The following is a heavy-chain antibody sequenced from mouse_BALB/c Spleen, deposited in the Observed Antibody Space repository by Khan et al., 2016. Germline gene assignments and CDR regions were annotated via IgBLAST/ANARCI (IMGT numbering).Heavy chain of an antibody. CDR2: IDPENGDT. V-gene: IGHV14-4*02. CDR3: NAIYYGSDVYFDY. CDR1: VFNIKDYY. Sequence: VQLQQSGAELVRSGASVKLSCTASVFNIKDYYMHWVKQRPEQGLEWIGWIDPENGDTEYAPKFQGKATMTADTSSNAAYLQFSSLMSEDSAVYYCNAIYYGSDVYFDYWGQGTTLTVSS. J-gene: IGHJ2*01. D-gene: IGHD1-1*01.